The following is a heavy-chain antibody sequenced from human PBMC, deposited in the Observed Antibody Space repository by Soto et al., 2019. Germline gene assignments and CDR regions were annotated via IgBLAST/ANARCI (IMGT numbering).Heavy chain of an antibody. CDR1: GFTFSSYS. CDR2: ISSSSTTI. V-gene: IGHV3-48*02. CDR3: VRDAGSWGY. D-gene: IGHD3-10*01. Sequence: EVQLVESGGGLVQPGGSLRLYCVGSGFTFSSYSMDWFRQAPGKGLEWISYISSSSTTIHYADSVKGRFTISRDNAKNSLSLQMTSLRDENTAIYYCVRDAGSWGYWGQGTLVTVSS. J-gene: IGHJ4*02.